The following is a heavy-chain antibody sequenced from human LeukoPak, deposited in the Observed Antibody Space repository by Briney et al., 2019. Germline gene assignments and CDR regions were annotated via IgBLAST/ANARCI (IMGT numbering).Heavy chain of an antibody. J-gene: IGHJ4*02. CDR2: INPNSGGT. D-gene: IGHD3-10*01. CDR1: GYTFTDYY. V-gene: IGHV1-2*02. Sequence: ASVKVSCKASGYTFTDYYMHWVRQAPGQGLEWMGWINPNSGGTNYAQKFQGRVTMTRDTSISTAYMELSRPRSDDTAVYYCARDGYVGLWFGELLDYFDYWGQGTLVTVSS. CDR3: ARDGYVGLWFGELLDYFDY.